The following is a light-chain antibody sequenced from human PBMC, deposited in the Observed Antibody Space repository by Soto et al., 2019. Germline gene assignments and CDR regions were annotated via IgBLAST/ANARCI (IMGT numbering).Light chain of an antibody. V-gene: IGLV3-25*03. Sequence: SYELTQAPSVSVSPGQTARITCSGDALPQKYAYWYQQKSGQAPVVVIYKDSERPSVIPERFSGSSSGTTVTLTISGVQAEDEADYYCQSADSSGADVVFGGGTKLTVL. CDR1: ALPQKY. CDR2: KDS. CDR3: QSADSSGADVV. J-gene: IGLJ2*01.